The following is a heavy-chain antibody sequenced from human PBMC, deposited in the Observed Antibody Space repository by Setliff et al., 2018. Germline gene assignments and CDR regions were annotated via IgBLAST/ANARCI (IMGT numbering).Heavy chain of an antibody. D-gene: IGHD6-6*01. J-gene: IGHJ4*02. V-gene: IGHV3-48*03. Sequence: GGSLRLSCAASGFTFSNYEMNWVRQAPGKGLEWVSYISYSGSTMYYADSVKGRFTISRDNDKNSMYLQMNSLGAEDTAVYYCARWTARAVDYWGQGTLVTVSS. CDR1: GFTFSNYE. CDR2: ISYSGSTM. CDR3: ARWTARAVDY.